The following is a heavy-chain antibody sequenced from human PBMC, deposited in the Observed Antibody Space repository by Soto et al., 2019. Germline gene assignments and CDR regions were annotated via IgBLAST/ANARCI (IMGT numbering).Heavy chain of an antibody. CDR2: IYYSGST. J-gene: IGHJ6*02. V-gene: IGHV4-31*02. D-gene: IGHD3-10*01. CDR3: ARGSVGTFYYYYGMDV. Sequence: DLEWIGYIYYSGSTYYNPSLKSRVTISVDTSKNQFSLKLSSVTAADTAVYYCARGSVGTFYYYYGMDVWGQGTTVTVSS.